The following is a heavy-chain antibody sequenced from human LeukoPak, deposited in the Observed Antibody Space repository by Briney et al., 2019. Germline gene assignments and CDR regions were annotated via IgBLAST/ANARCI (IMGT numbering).Heavy chain of an antibody. J-gene: IGHJ4*02. V-gene: IGHV1-69*13. CDR3: ARRGIDGFYYFDY. CDR1: GGTFSSYA. Sequence: SVKVSCKASGGTFSSYAISWVRQAPGQGLEWMGGITPIFGTANYAQKFQGRVTITADESTSTAYMELSSLRSEDTAVYYCARRGIDGFYYFDYWGQGTLVTVSS. D-gene: IGHD2-15*01. CDR2: ITPIFGTA.